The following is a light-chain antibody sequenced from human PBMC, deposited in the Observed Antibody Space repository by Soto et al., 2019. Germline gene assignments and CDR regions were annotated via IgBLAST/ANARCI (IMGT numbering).Light chain of an antibody. V-gene: IGLV2-23*01. CDR1: SSDVGSYNL. Sequence: QSVLTQPASVSGSPGQSITISCTGTSSDVGSYNLVSWYQQQPGKAPKLIIYEGTKRPSGVSNRFSGSKSGNTAALTISGLQAEDEADYYCCSYAGSSTLLFGGGTKVTVL. CDR3: CSYAGSSTLL. CDR2: EGT. J-gene: IGLJ2*01.